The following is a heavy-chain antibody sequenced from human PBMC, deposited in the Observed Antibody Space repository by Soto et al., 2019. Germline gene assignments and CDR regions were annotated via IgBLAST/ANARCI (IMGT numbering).Heavy chain of an antibody. CDR1: GYTFTSYY. Sequence: ASVKVSCKASGYTFTSYYMHWVRQAPGQGLEWMGIINPSGGSTSYAQKFQGRVTMTRDTSTSTVYMELSSLRSGDTAVYYCVRRRRYGGNSGDAFDIWGQGTMVTVSS. CDR3: VRRRRYGGNSGDAFDI. V-gene: IGHV1-46*01. D-gene: IGHD4-17*01. CDR2: INPSGGST. J-gene: IGHJ3*02.